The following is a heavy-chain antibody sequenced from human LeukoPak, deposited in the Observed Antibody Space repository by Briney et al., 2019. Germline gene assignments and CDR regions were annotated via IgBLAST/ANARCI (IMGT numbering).Heavy chain of an antibody. CDR1: GGSFSGYY. V-gene: IGHV4-34*01. Sequence: SETLSLTCAVYGGSFSGYYWSWIRQPPGKGLEWIGEISHSGSTNYNPSLKSRVTISVDTSKNQFSLKLSSVTAADTAVYYCARVGDFWSGYYRYWGQGTLVTVSS. CDR3: ARVGDFWSGYYRY. J-gene: IGHJ4*02. CDR2: ISHSGST. D-gene: IGHD3-3*01.